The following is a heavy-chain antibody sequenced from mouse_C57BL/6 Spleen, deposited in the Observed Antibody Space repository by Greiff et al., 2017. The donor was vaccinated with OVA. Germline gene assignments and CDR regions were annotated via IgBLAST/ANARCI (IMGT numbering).Heavy chain of an antibody. CDR3: ARGGYYGSSPYWYFDV. J-gene: IGHJ1*03. CDR2: IYPGSGST. V-gene: IGHV1-55*01. D-gene: IGHD1-1*01. Sequence: QVQLKQPGAELVKPGASVKMSCKASGYTFTSYWITWVKQRPGQGLEWIGDIYPGSGSTNSNEKFKSKATLTVDTSSSTAYMQLSSLTSEDSAVYYCARGGYYGSSPYWYFDVWGTGTTVTVSS. CDR1: GYTFTSYW.